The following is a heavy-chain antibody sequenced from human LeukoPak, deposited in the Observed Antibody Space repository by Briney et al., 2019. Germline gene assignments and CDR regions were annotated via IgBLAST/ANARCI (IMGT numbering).Heavy chain of an antibody. CDR3: AREDYCSSTSCYTHLDY. CDR1: GGSISSGSYY. J-gene: IGHJ4*02. D-gene: IGHD2-2*02. V-gene: IGHV4-61*02. Sequence: PSQTLSPTCTVSGGSISSGSYYWSWIRQPAGKGLEWIGRIYTSGSTNYNPSLKSRVTISVDTSKNQFSLKLSSVTAADTAVYYCAREDYCSSTSCYTHLDYWGQGTLVTVSS. CDR2: IYTSGST.